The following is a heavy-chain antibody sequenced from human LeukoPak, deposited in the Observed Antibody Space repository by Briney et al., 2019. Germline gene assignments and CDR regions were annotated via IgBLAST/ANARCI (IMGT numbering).Heavy chain of an antibody. CDR1: GFTFRTYS. Sequence: GGSLRLSCAASGFTFRTYSMNWVRQAPGKGLEWVSSISSSSSYIYYADSVKGRFTISRDNAKNSLYLQMNSLRAEDTAVYYCARLELHDAFDIWGQGTMVTVSS. CDR3: ARLELHDAFDI. J-gene: IGHJ3*02. CDR2: ISSSSSYI. D-gene: IGHD1-7*01. V-gene: IGHV3-21*01.